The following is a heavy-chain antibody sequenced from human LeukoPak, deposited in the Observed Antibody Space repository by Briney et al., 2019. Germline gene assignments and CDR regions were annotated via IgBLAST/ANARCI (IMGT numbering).Heavy chain of an antibody. D-gene: IGHD2-2*01. CDR2: MYHSGST. J-gene: IGHJ4*02. CDR3: VRLAQCVGSSCFAVHF. Sequence: GSLRLSCAASGFTFSDFAMIWVRQPPGKGLEWIGSMYHSGSTYYNPSLQSRVTLSADTSNNQFSLRPTSVTAADTAVYYCVRLAQCVGSSCFAVHFWGQGTLVHVS. V-gene: IGHV4-38-2*01. CDR1: GFTFSDFA.